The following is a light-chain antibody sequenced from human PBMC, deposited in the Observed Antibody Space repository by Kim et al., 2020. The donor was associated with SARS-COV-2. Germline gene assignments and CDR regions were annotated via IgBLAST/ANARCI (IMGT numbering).Light chain of an antibody. V-gene: IGLV6-57*03. CDR2: EDN. CDR1: RGSIASNY. J-gene: IGLJ3*02. CDR3: QSYDSSNWV. Sequence: GKTVTISCTRSRGSIASNYGQWYQQRPGSAPTTVIYEDNQRPSGVPDRFSGSIDSSSNSASLTISGLKTEDEADYYCQSYDSSNWVFGGGTKLTVL.